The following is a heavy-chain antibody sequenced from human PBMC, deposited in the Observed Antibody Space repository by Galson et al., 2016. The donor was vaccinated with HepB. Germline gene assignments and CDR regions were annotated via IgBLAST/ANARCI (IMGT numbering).Heavy chain of an antibody. Sequence: SLRLSCAASGLTVSSNYMTWVRQAPGKGLEWISAIYSGGTTYYADSLKGRFTVSRDNSENTLFLQINRLRVEDTAVYYCARPCTVNDNCADFDHWGQGTLVTVSS. CDR1: GLTVSSNY. CDR2: IYSGGTT. V-gene: IGHV3-66*04. J-gene: IGHJ4*02. D-gene: IGHD1-20*01. CDR3: ARPCTVNDNCADFDH.